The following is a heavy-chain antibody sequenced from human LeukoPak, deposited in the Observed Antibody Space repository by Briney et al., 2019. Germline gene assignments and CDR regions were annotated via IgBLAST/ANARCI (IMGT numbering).Heavy chain of an antibody. CDR2: ICYSGST. V-gene: IGHV4-59*08. D-gene: IGHD6-13*01. CDR3: ARHRSRRTPVSPNDY. Sequence: SETLSLTCTVSGGSISSYYWSWIRQPPGKGLEWIGYICYSGSTNYNPSLKSRVTISVDTSKNQFSLKLSSVTAADTAVYYCARHRSRRTPVSPNDYWGQGTLVTVSS. CDR1: GGSISSYY. J-gene: IGHJ4*02.